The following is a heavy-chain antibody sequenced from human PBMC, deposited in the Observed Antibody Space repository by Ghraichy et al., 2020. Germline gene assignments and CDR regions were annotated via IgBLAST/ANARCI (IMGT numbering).Heavy chain of an antibody. V-gene: IGHV3-23*01. CDR2: ISSSGGSA. CDR1: GFTFGSYV. CDR3: AKDREYQLPYSVPANASFDH. D-gene: IGHD2-2*02. Sequence: LSLTCAASGFTFGSYVMTWVRQAPGKGLEWVSTISSSGGSAFYADSVKGRFTISRDNSKNTLYLQMNSLRDDDTAVFYCAKDREYQLPYSVPANASFDHWGQGTLVTVSS. J-gene: IGHJ4*02.